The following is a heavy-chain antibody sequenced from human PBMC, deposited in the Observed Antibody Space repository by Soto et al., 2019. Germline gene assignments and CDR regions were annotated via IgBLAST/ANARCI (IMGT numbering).Heavy chain of an antibody. CDR3: AKSSLRFLEWLLFVGMDV. Sequence: GGSLRLSCAASGFTFSSYGVHWVRQAPGKGLEWVAVISYDGSNKYYADSVKGRFTISRDNSKNTLYLQMNSLRAEDTAVYYCAKSSLRFLEWLLFVGMDVWGQGTTVTVSS. V-gene: IGHV3-30*18. CDR2: ISYDGSNK. D-gene: IGHD3-3*01. CDR1: GFTFSSYG. J-gene: IGHJ6*02.